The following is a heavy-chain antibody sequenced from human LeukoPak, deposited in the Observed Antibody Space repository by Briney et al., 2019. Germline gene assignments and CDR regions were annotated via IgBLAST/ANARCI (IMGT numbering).Heavy chain of an antibody. J-gene: IGHJ6*03. CDR1: GYSISSGYY. V-gene: IGHV4-38-2*02. D-gene: IGHD3-9*01. Sequence: SETLSLTCTVSGYSISSGYYWGWIRQPPGKGLEWIGSIYHSGSTYYNPSLKSRVTISVDTSKNQFSLKLSSVTAADTAVYYCAREGDILTGPQGYMDVWGKGTTVTVSS. CDR3: AREGDILTGPQGYMDV. CDR2: IYHSGST.